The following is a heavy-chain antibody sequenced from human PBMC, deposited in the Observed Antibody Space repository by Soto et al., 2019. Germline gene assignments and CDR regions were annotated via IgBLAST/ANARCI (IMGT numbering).Heavy chain of an antibody. CDR1: GYTFTGYY. J-gene: IGHJ6*02. Sequence: ASVKVSCKASGYTFTGYYMHWVRQAPGRGLEWMGWINPNSGGTNYAQKFQGRVTMTRDTSISTAYMELSRLRSDDTAVYYCARDRVYDILTGYYRGIAGYYGMDVWGQGTTVTVSS. CDR3: ARDRVYDILTGYYRGIAGYYGMDV. CDR2: INPNSGGT. V-gene: IGHV1-2*02. D-gene: IGHD3-9*01.